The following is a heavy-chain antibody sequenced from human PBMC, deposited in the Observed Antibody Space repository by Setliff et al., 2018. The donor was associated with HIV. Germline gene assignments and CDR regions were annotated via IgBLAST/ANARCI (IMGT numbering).Heavy chain of an antibody. CDR1: GHTFTNYD. D-gene: IGHD3-10*01. CDR3: ARGKGVGGVIITGGLDV. Sequence: ASVKVSCKPSGHTFTNYDIHWMRRATGQGLEWMGWMNPNSGVSGYALKFHDRVTMTRDTSITTAYMELSCLTSEDTAVYYCARGKGVGGVIITGGLDVWGQGTTVTVS. V-gene: IGHV1-8*01. J-gene: IGHJ6*02. CDR2: MNPNSGVS.